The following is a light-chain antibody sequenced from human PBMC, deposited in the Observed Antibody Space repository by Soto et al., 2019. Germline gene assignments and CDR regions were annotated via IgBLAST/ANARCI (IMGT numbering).Light chain of an antibody. V-gene: IGKV3-20*01. CDR3: QQYGRSPFT. CDR2: GAS. CDR1: QSVSSNY. J-gene: IGKJ3*01. Sequence: EVVMTQFPATLSVSPGGRATLSCRASQSVSSNYVAWFHQKPGQAPRLLIYGASSRATGVPDRFSASGSGTDFTLTISRLEPEDFAVYYCQQYGRSPFTFGPGTKVDIK.